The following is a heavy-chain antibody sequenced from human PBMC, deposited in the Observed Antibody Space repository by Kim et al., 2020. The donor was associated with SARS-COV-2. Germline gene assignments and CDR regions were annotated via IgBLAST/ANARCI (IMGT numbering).Heavy chain of an antibody. CDR3: AKGASDGWGINYDYVWGSYRYDDAFDI. V-gene: IGHV3-23*01. CDR1: GFTFSSYA. Sequence: GGSLRLSCAASGFTFSSYAMSWVRQAPGKGLEWVSAISGSGGSTYYADSVKGRFTISSDNSKNTLYLQMNSLRAEDTAVYYCAKGASDGWGINYDYVWGSYRYDDAFDIWGQGTMVTVSS. J-gene: IGHJ3*02. CDR2: ISGSGGST. D-gene: IGHD3-16*02.